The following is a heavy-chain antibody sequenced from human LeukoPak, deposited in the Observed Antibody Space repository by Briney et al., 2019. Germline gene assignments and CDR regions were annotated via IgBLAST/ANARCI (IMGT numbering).Heavy chain of an antibody. V-gene: IGHV3-23*01. D-gene: IGHD4-17*01. CDR3: AKERQTGDYFTSDY. CDR2: INGRGIT. Sequence: GGSLRLSCTASGFTFSSYTMSWVRQAPGEGLEWLSAINGRGITYYAGSVKGRFTISRDNSENTLYLQMNSLKVEDTAVYFCAKERQTGDYFTSDYWGQGTLVTVSS. CDR1: GFTFSSYT. J-gene: IGHJ4*02.